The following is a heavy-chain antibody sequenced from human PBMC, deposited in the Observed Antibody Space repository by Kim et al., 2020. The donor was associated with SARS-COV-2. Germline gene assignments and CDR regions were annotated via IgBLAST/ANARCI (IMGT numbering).Heavy chain of an antibody. D-gene: IGHD5-12*01. J-gene: IGHJ3*02. V-gene: IGHV3-23*01. CDR1: GLPFTSFA. CDR2: ITGSGRAS. Sequence: GGSLRLSCGVSGLPFTSFALSWVRQAPGKGLEWVSTITGSGRASFSTDSVKGRFTVSRDNSKSTLYLQMNTLRVDDTAMYYCAKNKGSGSHYDYAFAIWG. CDR3: AKNKGSGSHYDYAFAI.